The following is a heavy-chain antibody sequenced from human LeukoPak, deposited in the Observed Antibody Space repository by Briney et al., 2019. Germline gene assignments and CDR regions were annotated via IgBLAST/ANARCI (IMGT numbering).Heavy chain of an antibody. J-gene: IGHJ4*02. D-gene: IGHD5-24*01. CDR3: AKSDGYILSPTIHFDY. V-gene: IGHV3-9*01. Sequence: PGRSLRLSCAASGFTFDDYAMHWVRQAPGKGLEWVSGISWNSGSIGYADSVKGRFTISRDNAKNSLYLQMNSLRAEDTALYYCAKSDGYILSPTIHFDYWGQGTLVTVSS. CDR2: ISWNSGSI. CDR1: GFTFDDYA.